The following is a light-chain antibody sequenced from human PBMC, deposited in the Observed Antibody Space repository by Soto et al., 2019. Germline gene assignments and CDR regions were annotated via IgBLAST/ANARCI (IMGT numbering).Light chain of an antibody. V-gene: IGLV1-47*01. CDR3: AVWDQSLTGWV. CDR1: SSNIGSHF. Sequence: QSVLTQPPSASGTPGQSLTMSCSGSSSNIGSHFVYWYQHLPGTAPKLLIFRDGQRPSGVPARFFGSKSGTSASLAITGLRSEDEADYYCAVWDQSLTGWVFGGGTQLTVL. J-gene: IGLJ3*02. CDR2: RDG.